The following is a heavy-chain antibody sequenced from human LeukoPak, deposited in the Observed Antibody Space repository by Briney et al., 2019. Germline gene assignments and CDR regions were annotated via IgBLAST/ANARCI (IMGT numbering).Heavy chain of an antibody. D-gene: IGHD3-22*01. Sequence: ASVKVSCKASGYTFTGYYMHWVRQAPGQGLEWMGRINPNSGGTNYAQKFQGRVTMTRDTSISTAYMELSRLRSDDTAVYYCARETSYYDSSGYRASLIDYWGQGTLVTVSS. V-gene: IGHV1-2*06. CDR3: ARETSYYDSSGYRASLIDY. CDR1: GYTFTGYY. CDR2: INPNSGGT. J-gene: IGHJ4*02.